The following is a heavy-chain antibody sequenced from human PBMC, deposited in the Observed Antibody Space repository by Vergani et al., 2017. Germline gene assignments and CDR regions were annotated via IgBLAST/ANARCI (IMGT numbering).Heavy chain of an antibody. D-gene: IGHD4-17*01. CDR2: IRYDGSNK. J-gene: IGHJ4*02. CDR3: ANLDYGDFYYFDY. CDR1: GFTFSSYG. Sequence: QVQLVESGGGVVQPGGSLRLSCAASGFTFSSYGMHWVRQAPGKGLEWVAFIRYDGSNKYYADSVKGRFTISRDNSKNTLYLQMNSLRAEDTAVYYCANLDYGDFYYFDYWGQGTLVTVSS. V-gene: IGHV3-30*02.